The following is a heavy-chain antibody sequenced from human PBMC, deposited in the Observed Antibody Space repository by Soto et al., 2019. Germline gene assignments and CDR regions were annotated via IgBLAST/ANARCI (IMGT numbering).Heavy chain of an antibody. CDR2: ISGSGGST. J-gene: IGHJ5*02. V-gene: IGHV3-23*01. CDR3: AKDVEAGYYDILTGSRSSNWFDP. Sequence: PGGSLRLSCAASGFTFSSYAMSWVRQAPGKGLEWVSAISGSGGSTYYADSVKGRFTISRDNSKNTLYLQMNSLRAEDTAVYYCAKDVEAGYYDILTGSRSSNWFDPWGQGTLVTVSS. CDR1: GFTFSSYA. D-gene: IGHD3-9*01.